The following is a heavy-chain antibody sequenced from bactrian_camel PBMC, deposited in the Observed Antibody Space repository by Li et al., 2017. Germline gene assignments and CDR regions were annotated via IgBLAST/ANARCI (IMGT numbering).Heavy chain of an antibody. Sequence: QLVEFGGGLVQPGGSLRLSCAASVFTSGDTWIFWVRQDPGKGLEWVSIIDITDGATYYAESIKGRFTTSRDNTKNTVYLQMNSLKPDDTAVYYCVRGHTLGWSFGHWGQGTQVTVS. V-gene: IGHV3S1*01. CDR2: IDITDGAT. CDR3: VRGHTLGWSFGH. CDR1: VFTSGDTW. J-gene: IGHJ6*01. D-gene: IGHD5*01.